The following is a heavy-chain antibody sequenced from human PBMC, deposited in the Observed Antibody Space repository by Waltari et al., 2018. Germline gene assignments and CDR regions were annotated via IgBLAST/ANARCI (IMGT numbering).Heavy chain of an antibody. Sequence: QVQLVQSGAEVKKPGSSVKVSCKASGGTFSSYAISWVRQAPGQGLEWVGGIIPSFGTANYAPKFQGRVTITADKSTSTAYMELSSLRSEDTAVYYCARDGAGSYHGGYYYYYMDVWGKGTTVTVSS. D-gene: IGHD1-26*01. V-gene: IGHV1-69*14. CDR1: GGTFSSYA. J-gene: IGHJ6*03. CDR3: ARDGAGSYHGGYYYYYMDV. CDR2: IIPSFGTA.